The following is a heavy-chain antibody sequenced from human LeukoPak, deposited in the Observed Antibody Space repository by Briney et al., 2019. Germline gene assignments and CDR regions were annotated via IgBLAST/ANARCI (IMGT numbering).Heavy chain of an antibody. V-gene: IGHV3-7*01. CDR1: GFIFSSSW. D-gene: IGHD1-1*01. CDR3: AKEGDWNDVTLMDV. Sequence: PGGSLRLSCAAPGFIFSSSWMSWVRQSPGKGLEWVADINPDGSDKYYVDYLKGRFTISRDNSKNTLHLQMNSLRAADTAVYYCAKEGDWNDVTLMDVWGKGTTVTISS. CDR2: INPDGSDK. J-gene: IGHJ6*03.